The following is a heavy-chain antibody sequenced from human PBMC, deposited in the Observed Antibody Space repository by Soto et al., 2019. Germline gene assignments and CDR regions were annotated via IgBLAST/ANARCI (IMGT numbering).Heavy chain of an antibody. D-gene: IGHD6-6*01. CDR2: IIPILGIA. V-gene: IGHV1-69*02. CDR3: ANRLDRLDYYYYGMDV. CDR1: GGTFSSYT. Sequence: QVQLVQSGAEVKKPGSSVKVSCKASGGTFSSYTISWVRQAPGQGLEWMGRIIPILGIANYAQKFQGRVTITADKSTRTAYMELSSLRSEDTAVYYCANRLDRLDYYYYGMDVWGQGTTVTVSS. J-gene: IGHJ6*02.